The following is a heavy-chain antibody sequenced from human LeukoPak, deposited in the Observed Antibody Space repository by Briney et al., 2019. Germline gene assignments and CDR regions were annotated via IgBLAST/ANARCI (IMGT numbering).Heavy chain of an antibody. CDR3: ASVDSSGYYHHDY. Sequence: SETLSLTCTVSGYSISSGYYWGWIRQPPGKGLEWIGSIYHSGSTYYNPALKSRVTISVDTSKNQFSLKLSSVTAADTAEYYCASVDSSGYYHHDYWGQGTLVTVSS. CDR1: GYSISSGYY. V-gene: IGHV4-38-2*02. CDR2: IYHSGST. D-gene: IGHD3-22*01. J-gene: IGHJ4*02.